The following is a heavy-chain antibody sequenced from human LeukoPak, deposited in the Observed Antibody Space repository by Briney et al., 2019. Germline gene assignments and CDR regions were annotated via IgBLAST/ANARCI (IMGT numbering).Heavy chain of an antibody. D-gene: IGHD5/OR15-5a*01. J-gene: IGHJ5*02. Sequence: GASVKVSCKASGGTFSSYAISWVLQAPGQGLEWMGGIIPIFGTANYAQKFQGRVTITADESTSTAYMELSSLRSEDTAVYYCARDPSTRGWFDPWGQGTLVTVSS. CDR2: IIPIFGTA. CDR1: GGTFSSYA. V-gene: IGHV1-69*13. CDR3: ARDPSTRGWFDP.